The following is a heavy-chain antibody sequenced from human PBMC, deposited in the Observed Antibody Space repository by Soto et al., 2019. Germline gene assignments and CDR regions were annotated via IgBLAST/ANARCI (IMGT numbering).Heavy chain of an antibody. D-gene: IGHD3-9*01. CDR3: ATPSPILTGYPRDYYYHGMDV. CDR1: GYTFTGYY. CDR2: INPNSGGT. V-gene: IGHV1-2*04. Sequence: AASVKVSCKASGYTFTGYYMHWVRQAPGQGLEWMGWINPNSGGTNYAQKFQGWVTMTRDTSISTAYMELSRLRSDDTAVYYCATPSPILTGYPRDYYYHGMDVWGHGTTVTVS. J-gene: IGHJ6*02.